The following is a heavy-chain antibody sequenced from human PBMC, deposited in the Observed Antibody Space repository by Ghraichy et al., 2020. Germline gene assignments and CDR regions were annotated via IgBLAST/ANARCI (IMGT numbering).Heavy chain of an antibody. V-gene: IGHV4-39*01. CDR3: ARHVVIISAEAPYYYGLDV. CDR2: IYYSGST. D-gene: IGHD2-21*01. CDR1: GGSISSSNYY. Sequence: LNISCTVSGGSISSSNYYWGWIRQPPGKGLEWIGNIYYSGSTYYNPSLKSRVTMPVDTSKNQFSLKLSSVTAADTAVYYCARHVVIISAEAPYYYGLDVWGQGTTVTVS. J-gene: IGHJ6*02.